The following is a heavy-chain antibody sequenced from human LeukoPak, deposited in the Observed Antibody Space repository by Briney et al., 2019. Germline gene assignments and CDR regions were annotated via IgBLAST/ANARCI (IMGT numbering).Heavy chain of an antibody. CDR2: ISESGTA. CDR3: AKLYAWNYYYMDV. Sequence: SETLSLTCSVSGGSISSYYWSWIRQPPGKGLEWIGYISESGTANYNPSLKSRVTISGDTSRNQFSLEVRSVTAADTAVYLCAKLYAWNYYYMDVWGKGATVTVSS. J-gene: IGHJ6*03. D-gene: IGHD3-10*01. V-gene: IGHV4-59*01. CDR1: GGSISSYY.